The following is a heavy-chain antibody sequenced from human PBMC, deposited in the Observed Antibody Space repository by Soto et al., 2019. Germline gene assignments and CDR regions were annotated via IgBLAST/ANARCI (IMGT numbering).Heavy chain of an antibody. V-gene: IGHV4-34*01. D-gene: IGHD3-9*01. CDR3: ARGPTYYDILTGFHPPLGYYFDY. CDR1: GGSFSGYY. Sequence: QVQLQQWGAGLLKPSETLSLTCAVYGGSFSGYYWSWIRQPPGKGLEWIGEINHSGSTNYNPSLKSRVTISVDTSKNQFSLKLSSVTAADTAVYYCARGPTYYDILTGFHPPLGYYFDYWGQGTLVTVSS. CDR2: INHSGST. J-gene: IGHJ4*02.